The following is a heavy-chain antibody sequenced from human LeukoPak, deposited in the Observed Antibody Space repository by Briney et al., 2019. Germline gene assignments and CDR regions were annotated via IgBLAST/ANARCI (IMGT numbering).Heavy chain of an antibody. CDR1: GYTFTSYY. J-gene: IGHJ4*02. Sequence: ASVKVSCKTSGYTFTSYYMHWVRQAPGQGLEWMGIINPSGGSTNYAQKFRGRVTMTRDMSTSTVYMELSSVRSEDTAVYYCAREPFADYESSGNLPSPFDYWGQGTLVTVSS. CDR3: AREPFADYESSGNLPSPFDY. D-gene: IGHD3-22*01. V-gene: IGHV1-46*01. CDR2: INPSGGST.